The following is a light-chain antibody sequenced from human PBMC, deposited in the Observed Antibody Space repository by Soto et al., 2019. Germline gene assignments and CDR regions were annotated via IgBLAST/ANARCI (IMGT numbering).Light chain of an antibody. Sequence: DIQMTQSPSTLSASVGDRVTITCRASQSISVWLAWFQQKPGNAPKLLIYKASTLESGVPSRFSGSGSGTEFTLTISSLQSDDSATSYCQQYKNRWTFGQGNNVDIK. CDR2: KAS. CDR1: QSISVW. CDR3: QQYKNRWT. V-gene: IGKV1-5*03. J-gene: IGKJ1*01.